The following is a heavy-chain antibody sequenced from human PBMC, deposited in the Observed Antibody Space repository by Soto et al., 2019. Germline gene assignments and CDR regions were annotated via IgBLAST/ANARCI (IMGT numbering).Heavy chain of an antibody. CDR1: CVSISSYY. V-gene: IGHV4-59*08. CDR2: IYYSGST. CDR3: ARQTAVAGFDY. D-gene: IGHD6-19*01. J-gene: IGHJ4*02. Sequence: SDTLSLTCTGPCVSISSYYWSLIRQPPGKGLEWIVYIYYSGSTYYNPSLKSRVTISVDTSKNQFSLKLSSVTAADTAVYYCARQTAVAGFDYWGQGTLVTVSS.